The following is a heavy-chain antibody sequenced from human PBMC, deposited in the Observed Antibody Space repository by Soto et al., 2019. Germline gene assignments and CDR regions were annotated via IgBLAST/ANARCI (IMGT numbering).Heavy chain of an antibody. D-gene: IGHD4-17*01. Sequence: QITLRESGPALVRPAQTLTLTCTFSGFSLTSHHMGVAWIRQPPGTAMEWLALIYWDDDERFTPSLKDRLALSKDTSKNQVVLTMTNMGPLDTATYFCAHAGDYDLLSFDHWGPGTLVTVSS. CDR3: AHAGDYDLLSFDH. V-gene: IGHV2-5*02. CDR2: IYWDDDE. CDR1: GFSLTSHHMG. J-gene: IGHJ4*02.